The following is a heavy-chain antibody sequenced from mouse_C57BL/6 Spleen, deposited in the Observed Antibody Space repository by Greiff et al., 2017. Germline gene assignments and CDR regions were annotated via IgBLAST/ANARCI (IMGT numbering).Heavy chain of an antibody. J-gene: IGHJ3*01. CDR3: ARGDYEGGFAY. Sequence: QVQLQQSGAELVKPGALVKISCKASGYAFSSYWLNWVKQRPGKGLEWIGQIYPGDGDTNYNGKFKGKATLTADKSSSTAYMQLSSLTSEDSAVYFCARGDYEGGFAYWGQGTLVTVSA. CDR1: GYAFSSYW. CDR2: IYPGDGDT. V-gene: IGHV1-80*01. D-gene: IGHD2-4*01.